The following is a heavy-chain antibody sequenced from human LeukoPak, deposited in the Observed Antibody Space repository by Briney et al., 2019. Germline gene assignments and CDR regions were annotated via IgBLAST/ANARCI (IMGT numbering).Heavy chain of an antibody. CDR1: GFNFNKFDG. Sequence: GGSLRLSCAAAGFNFNKFDGISWVRQAPGKGLEWVSVISGSGNNEDHADSVKGRFTLSRDYPKNTLYLQMNSLRAEDTAVYFCAKYSGSYYYPLNWDSWGQGTLVTVSS. D-gene: IGHD1-26*01. CDR2: ISGSGNNE. CDR3: AKYSGSYYYPLNWDS. V-gene: IGHV3-23*01. J-gene: IGHJ4*02.